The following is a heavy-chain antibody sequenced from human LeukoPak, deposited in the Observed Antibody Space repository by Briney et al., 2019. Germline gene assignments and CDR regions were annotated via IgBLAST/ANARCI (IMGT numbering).Heavy chain of an antibody. CDR1: GYTFTSYY. V-gene: IGHV1-46*01. CDR2: INPSGGST. D-gene: IGHD5-18*01. CDR3: ARVVSYGLPVDY. Sequence: ASVKVSCKASGYTFTSYYMHWVRQAPGQGLEWMGIINPSGGSTSNTQKFQGRVTMTRDTSTSTVYMELSSLRSDDTAVYYCARVVSYGLPVDYWGQGTLVTVSS. J-gene: IGHJ4*02.